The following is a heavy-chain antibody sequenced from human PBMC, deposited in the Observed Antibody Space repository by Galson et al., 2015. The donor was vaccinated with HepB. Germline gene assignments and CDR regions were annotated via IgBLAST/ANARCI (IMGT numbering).Heavy chain of an antibody. D-gene: IGHD3-9*01. CDR2: SNPYNGNT. Sequence: SVKVSCKASGGTFNKHAISWVRQAPGQSLEWMGWSNPYNGNTRYSQKFHGRVTMTTETSWSTAFMDLTSLRSDDTAVYFCARGVDNTGYYRYHFDSWGQGTQVTVSS. V-gene: IGHV1-18*01. CDR3: ARGVDNTGYYRYHFDS. J-gene: IGHJ4*02. CDR1: GGTFNKHA.